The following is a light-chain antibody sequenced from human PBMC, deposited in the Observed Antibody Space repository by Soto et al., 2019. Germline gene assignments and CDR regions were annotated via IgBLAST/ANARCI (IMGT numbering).Light chain of an antibody. CDR1: QGINNY. CDR3: LKHNSYPWT. V-gene: IGKV1-17*01. CDR2: AES. Sequence: QMPQSPSSLSSSLGDRVTIPCRASQGINNYLVWVQQKTGKVPKRMIYAESSWQSGVPSRFSGSGSGTEFNLTISSLQPEDSATYYCLKHNSYPWTCGRGTKVDIK. J-gene: IGKJ1*01.